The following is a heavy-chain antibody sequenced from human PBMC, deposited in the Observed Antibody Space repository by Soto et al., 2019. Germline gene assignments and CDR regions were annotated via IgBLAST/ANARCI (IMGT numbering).Heavy chain of an antibody. CDR2: IWYDGSNK. CDR1: GFTFSSDG. J-gene: IGHJ5*02. V-gene: IGHV3-33*01. CDR3: ARGFYYGPAGWFDP. Sequence: PVGSLRLSCAASGFTFSSDGMHWVRQAPGKGLEWVAVIWYDGSNKYYADSVKGRFTISRDNSKNTLYLQMNSLRAEDTAVYYCARGFYYGPAGWFDPWGQGTLVTVSS. D-gene: IGHD3-10*01.